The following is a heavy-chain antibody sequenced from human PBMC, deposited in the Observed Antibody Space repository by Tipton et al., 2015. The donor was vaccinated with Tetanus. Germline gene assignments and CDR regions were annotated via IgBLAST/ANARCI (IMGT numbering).Heavy chain of an antibody. Sequence: GSLRLSCAASGFTFSNYAMKWVRQAPGKGLEWVSVIYSHSSGSSTYYADSVKGRFTISRDDSKNTLYLQMNSLRADDTAVYYCAKGSGGYSYGSSDNWGQGTLVPVTS. CDR1: GFTFSNYA. CDR2: IYSHSSGSST. CDR3: AKGSGGYSYGSSDN. J-gene: IGHJ4*02. D-gene: IGHD5-18*01. V-gene: IGHV3-23*03.